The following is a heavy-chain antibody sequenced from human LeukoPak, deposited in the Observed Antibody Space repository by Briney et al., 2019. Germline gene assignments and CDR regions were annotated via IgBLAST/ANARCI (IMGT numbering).Heavy chain of an antibody. V-gene: IGHV3-30-3*01. Sequence: GGSLRLSCAASGFTFSSYAMHWVRQAPGKGLGWVAVISYDGSNKYYADSVKGRFTISRDNSKNTLYLQMNSLRAEDTAGYYCARDGAYYYGSSGYFPGWFDPWGQGTLVTVSS. J-gene: IGHJ5*02. CDR2: ISYDGSNK. CDR1: GFTFSSYA. D-gene: IGHD3-22*01. CDR3: ARDGAYYYGSSGYFPGWFDP.